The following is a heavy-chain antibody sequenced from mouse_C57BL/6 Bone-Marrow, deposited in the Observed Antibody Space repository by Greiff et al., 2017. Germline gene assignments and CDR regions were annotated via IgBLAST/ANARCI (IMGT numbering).Heavy chain of an antibody. J-gene: IGHJ1*03. Sequence: QVQLQQSGAELMKPGASVKLSCKATGYTFTGYWIEWVKQRPGHGLEWIGEILPGSGSTNYNEKFKGKATFTADTSSNTAYMQLSSLTTEDSAIYYGARLHYYGSSPYWYFDVWGTGTTVTVSS. V-gene: IGHV1-9*01. CDR3: ARLHYYGSSPYWYFDV. D-gene: IGHD1-1*01. CDR1: GYTFTGYW. CDR2: ILPGSGST.